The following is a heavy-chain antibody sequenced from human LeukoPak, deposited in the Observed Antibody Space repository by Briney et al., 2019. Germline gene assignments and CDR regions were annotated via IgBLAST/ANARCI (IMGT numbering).Heavy chain of an antibody. D-gene: IGHD2-8*01. CDR3: ARVYCTNGVCFRAQADY. Sequence: ASVKVSCKASGYTFTGYYMHWVRQAPGQGLEWMGWINPNSGGTNYAQKFQGRVTMTRDTSISTAYMELSRLRSDDTAVYYCARVYCTNGVCFRAQADYWGQGTLVTVSP. CDR2: INPNSGGT. J-gene: IGHJ4*02. V-gene: IGHV1-2*02. CDR1: GYTFTGYY.